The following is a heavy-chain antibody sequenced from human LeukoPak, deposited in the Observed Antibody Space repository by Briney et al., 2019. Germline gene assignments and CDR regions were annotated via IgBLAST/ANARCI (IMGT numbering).Heavy chain of an antibody. CDR2: INHSGST. V-gene: IGHV4-34*01. J-gene: IGHJ3*02. Sequence: SETLSLTCAVYGGSFSGYYWSWIRQPPGKGLEWIGEINHSGSTNYNPSLKSRVTISVDTSKNQFSLKLSSVTAADTAVYYCARDRAMMGAFDIWGQGTMVTVSS. CDR3: ARDRAMMGAFDI. CDR1: GGSFSGYY. D-gene: IGHD3-22*01.